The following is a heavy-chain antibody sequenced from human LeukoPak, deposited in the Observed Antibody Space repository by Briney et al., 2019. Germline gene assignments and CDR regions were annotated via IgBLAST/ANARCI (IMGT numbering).Heavy chain of an antibody. J-gene: IGHJ2*01. CDR3: ARDRAAPTWYFDL. CDR1: GFTFSSYA. Sequence: GGSLRLSCAASGFTFSSYAMHWVRQAPGKGLEWISYISTTTTTIYYADSVKGRFIISRDDARNSLYLQMNSLRAEDTAVYYCARDRAAPTWYFDLWGRGTLVTVSS. D-gene: IGHD2-15*01. V-gene: IGHV3-48*01. CDR2: ISTTTTTI.